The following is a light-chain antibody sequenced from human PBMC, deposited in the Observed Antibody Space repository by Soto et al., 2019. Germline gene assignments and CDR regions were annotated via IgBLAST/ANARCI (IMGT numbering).Light chain of an antibody. V-gene: IGKV1-5*01. CDR2: DAS. J-gene: IGKJ4*01. CDR3: QQRSNWPPLT. Sequence: DIQMTQSPSTLSASVGDRVTITCRASQSIFSWLAWYQQKPGKAPKFLIYDASSLESGVPSRFSGSGSGTEFTLTISSLQPDDFATYYCQQRSNWPPLTFGGGTKVDIK. CDR1: QSIFSW.